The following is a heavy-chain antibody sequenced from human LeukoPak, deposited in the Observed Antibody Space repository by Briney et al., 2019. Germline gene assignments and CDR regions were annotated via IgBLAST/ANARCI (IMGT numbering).Heavy chain of an antibody. Sequence: PSGTLSLTCAVSGYSIRSGYYWGWIRQPPGKGLEWIGSFFHSGSTYYNQSLKSRVNMSVDTSKNQISLKLSSVTAADTAVYYCARASGSYGSGSYYYYGMDVWGKGTTVTVSS. V-gene: IGHV4-38-2*01. D-gene: IGHD3-10*01. CDR3: ARASGSYGSGSYYYYGMDV. CDR1: GYSIRSGYY. J-gene: IGHJ6*04. CDR2: FFHSGST.